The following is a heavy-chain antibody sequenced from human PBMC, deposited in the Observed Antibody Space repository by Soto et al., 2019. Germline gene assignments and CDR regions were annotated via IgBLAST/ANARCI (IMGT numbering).Heavy chain of an antibody. J-gene: IGHJ6*02. Sequence: QAQLQESGPGLVKPSQTLSLICTVSGGSISSGGYYWSWIRQHPGKGLEWIGYIYYSGSTYYNPSLKSRVTISVDTSKNQFSLKLSSVTAADTAVYYCARVCGGDCHYGMDVWGQGTTVTVSS. D-gene: IGHD2-21*02. CDR1: GGSISSGGYY. CDR3: ARVCGGDCHYGMDV. CDR2: IYYSGST. V-gene: IGHV4-31*03.